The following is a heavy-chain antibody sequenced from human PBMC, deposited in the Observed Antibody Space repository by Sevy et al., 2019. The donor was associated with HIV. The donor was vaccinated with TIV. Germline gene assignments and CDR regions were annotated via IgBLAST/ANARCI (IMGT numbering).Heavy chain of an antibody. CDR3: ARDLGYSYEYYFDY. CDR2: IKQDGSEK. J-gene: IGHJ4*02. D-gene: IGHD5-18*01. V-gene: IGHV3-7*01. CDR1: GFTFSSYW. Sequence: GGSLILSCAASGFTFSSYWMSWVRQAPGKGLEWVANIKQDGSEKYYVDSVKGRFTISRDNAKNSLYLQMNSLRAEDTAVYYCARDLGYSYEYYFDYWGQGTLVTVSS.